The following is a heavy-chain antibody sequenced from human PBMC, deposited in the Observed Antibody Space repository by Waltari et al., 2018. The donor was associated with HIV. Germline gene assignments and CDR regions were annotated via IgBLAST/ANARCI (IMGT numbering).Heavy chain of an antibody. CDR2: ITSGSYM. CDR3: ARQGGSYGPDWYFDL. Sequence: EVQLLESGGGLVKPGGSLRLSCADSGFTFRRYSMNWVRQAPGKGLEWVSSITSGSYMFYVDSVKGRFTIFRDNTKNSLYLQMNSLRAEDTAVYYCARQGGSYGPDWYFDLWGRGTLVTVSS. V-gene: IGHV3-21*01. J-gene: IGHJ2*01. D-gene: IGHD5-18*01. CDR1: GFTFRRYS.